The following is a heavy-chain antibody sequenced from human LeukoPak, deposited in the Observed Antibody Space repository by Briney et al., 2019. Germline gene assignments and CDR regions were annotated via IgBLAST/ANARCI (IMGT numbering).Heavy chain of an antibody. J-gene: IGHJ3*02. CDR2: IYYSGST. CDR3: TRSTNLKAFDI. D-gene: IGHD2-8*01. V-gene: IGHV4-31*03. CDR1: GGSISSGGYY. Sequence: SETLSLTCTVSGGSISSGGYYWSWIRQHPGKGLEWIGYIYYSGSTYYNPSLKSRVTISVDTSKNQFSLKLSSVTTADTAVYYCTRSTNLKAFDIWGQGTMVTVSS.